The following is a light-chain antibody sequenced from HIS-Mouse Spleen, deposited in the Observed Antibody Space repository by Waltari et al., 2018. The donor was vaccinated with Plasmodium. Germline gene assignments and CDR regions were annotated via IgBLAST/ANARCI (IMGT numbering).Light chain of an antibody. CDR2: EDS. CDR1: ALPKKY. V-gene: IGLV3-10*01. Sequence: SYELTQPPSVSVSPGQTARLTCSGDALPKKYAYWYQQKSGRAPVLVIYEDSKRPSGIPERFSGSSSGTMATLTISGAQVEDEADYYCYSTDSSGNHRVFGVGTKLTVL. J-gene: IGLJ3*02. CDR3: YSTDSSGNHRV.